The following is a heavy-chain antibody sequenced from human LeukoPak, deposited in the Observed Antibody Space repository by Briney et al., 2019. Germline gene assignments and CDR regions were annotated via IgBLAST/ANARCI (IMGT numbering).Heavy chain of an antibody. V-gene: IGHV4-61*02. CDR2: IYYTGKT. J-gene: IGHJ4*02. CDR1: GASISSGSSY. CDR3: AKNNGYGYWFDY. Sequence: SQTLSLTCTVSGASISSGSSYWSWIRQPAGNRPEWIGRIYYTGKTIYNPSLMSRVTISLDTSKNQFSLNLSSVSAADTALYYCAKNNGYGYWFDYWGQGILVTVSS. D-gene: IGHD5-12*01.